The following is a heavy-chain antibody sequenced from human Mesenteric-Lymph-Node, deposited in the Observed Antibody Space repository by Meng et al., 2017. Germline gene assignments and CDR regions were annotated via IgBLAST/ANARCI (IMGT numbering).Heavy chain of an antibody. CDR1: GFTFSGSA. J-gene: IGHJ4*02. CDR2: VRDKANNYAT. CDR3: GSGNYFDY. D-gene: IGHD1-26*01. Sequence: EVQLADPGGCLVQPGGSLKLSCAASGFTFSGSAMHWVRQASGKGLEWVGRVRDKANNYATSYAESVKGRFTISRDDSRNTAYLQMDSLKTEDTAVYYCGSGNYFDYWGQGTLVTVSS. V-gene: IGHV3-73*01.